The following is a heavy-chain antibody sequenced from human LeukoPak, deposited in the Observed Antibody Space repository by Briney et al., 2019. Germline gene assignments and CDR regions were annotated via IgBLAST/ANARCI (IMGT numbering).Heavy chain of an antibody. V-gene: IGHV3-33*06. CDR2: IWYDGSNK. D-gene: IGHD3-16*01. CDR3: AKDLAMITFGGGFDY. J-gene: IGHJ4*02. Sequence: QPGRSLRLSCAASGFTFSSYGMHWVRQAPGKGLEWVAVIWYDGSNKYYADSVKGRFTISRDNPKNTLYLQMNSLRAEDTAVYYCAKDLAMITFGGGFDYWGQGTLVTVSS. CDR1: GFTFSSYG.